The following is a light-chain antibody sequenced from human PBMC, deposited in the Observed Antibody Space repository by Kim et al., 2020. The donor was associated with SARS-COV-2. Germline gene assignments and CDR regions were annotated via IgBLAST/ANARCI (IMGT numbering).Light chain of an antibody. Sequence: SYELTKPPSVSVSPGQTASITCSGDKLGDKYACWYQQKQGQSPVLVIYQDSKRPSGIPERFSGSNYGNTATLTISGTQAMDEADYYCQAWDSSTVVFGGG. CDR2: QDS. V-gene: IGLV3-1*01. CDR1: KLGDKY. CDR3: QAWDSSTVV. J-gene: IGLJ2*01.